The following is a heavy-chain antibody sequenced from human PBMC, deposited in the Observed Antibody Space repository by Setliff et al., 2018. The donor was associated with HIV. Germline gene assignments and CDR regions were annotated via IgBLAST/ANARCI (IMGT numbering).Heavy chain of an antibody. D-gene: IGHD6-13*01. J-gene: IGHJ4*02. CDR2: ISYDGSNK. CDR3: AKNLYTSRWSPLDY. V-gene: IGHV3-30-3*02. Sequence: PGGSLRLSCAASGFTFSSYARHWVRQAPGKGLEWVAVISYDGSNKYYADSVKGRFTISRDNSKNTLYLQMNSLRTEDTAVYYCAKNLYTSRWSPLDYWGQGTLVTVSS. CDR1: GFTFSSYA.